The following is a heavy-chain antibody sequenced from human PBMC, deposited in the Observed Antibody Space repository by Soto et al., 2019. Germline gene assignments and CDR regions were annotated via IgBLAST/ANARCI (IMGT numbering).Heavy chain of an antibody. CDR2: IWYDGSNK. V-gene: IGHV3-33*01. J-gene: IGHJ3*02. CDR1: GFTFSSYG. CDR3: ARAYSSGWSDAFDI. Sequence: GGSLRLSCAASGFTFSSYGMHWVRQAPGKGLEWVAVIWYDGSNKYYADSVKGRFTISRDTSKNTLYLQMNSLRAEDTAVYYCARAYSSGWSDAFDIWGQGTRVTVS. D-gene: IGHD6-19*01.